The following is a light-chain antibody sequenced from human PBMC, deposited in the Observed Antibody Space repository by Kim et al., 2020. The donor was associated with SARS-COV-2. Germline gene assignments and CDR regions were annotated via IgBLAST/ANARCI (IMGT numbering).Light chain of an antibody. CDR3: QQYNSSPDT. CDR1: QSISSW. J-gene: IGKJ2*01. CDR2: KAS. V-gene: IGKV1-5*03. Sequence: SASVGGRVTITCPASQSISSWLAWYQQKPGKAPKLLIYKASSLESGVPSRFSGSGSGTEFTLTISSLQPDDFATYYCQQYNSSPDTFGQGTKLEI.